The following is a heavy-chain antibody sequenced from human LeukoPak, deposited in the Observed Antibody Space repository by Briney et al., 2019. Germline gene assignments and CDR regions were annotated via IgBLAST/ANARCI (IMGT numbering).Heavy chain of an antibody. CDR1: GGSISSSSYY. CDR2: IYYSGST. J-gene: IGHJ4*02. D-gene: IGHD3-16*01. CDR3: ARSRGESNPPGY. V-gene: IGHV4-39*07. Sequence: TSETLSLTCTVSGGSISSSSYYWGWIRQPPGKGLEWIGSIYYSGSTYYNPSLKSRVTISVDTSKNQFSLKLSSVTAADTAVYYCARSRGESNPPGYWGQGTLVTVSS.